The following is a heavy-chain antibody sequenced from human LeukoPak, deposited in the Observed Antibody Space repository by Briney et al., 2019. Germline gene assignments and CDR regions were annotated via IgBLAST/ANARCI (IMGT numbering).Heavy chain of an antibody. CDR2: INVEGREK. D-gene: IGHD6-25*01. J-gene: IGHJ4*02. Sequence: GGSLRLSCAASAFTLSSNWMSWVRQAPGKVLEWVANINVEGREKSYVDSVKGRFTISRDNAKKSLYLQMDSLRDEDTAVYYCVRAMRAASNYWGQGTLVTVSS. V-gene: IGHV3-7*01. CDR3: VRAMRAASNY. CDR1: AFTLSSNW.